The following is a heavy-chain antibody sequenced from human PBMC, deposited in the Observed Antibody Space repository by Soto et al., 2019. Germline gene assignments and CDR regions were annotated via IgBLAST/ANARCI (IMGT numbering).Heavy chain of an antibody. D-gene: IGHD1-7*01. CDR3: AKDRRAGGNYGFYSDF. Sequence: EVQLLESGGGLVQPGGSPRLSCAASGFTFSSYGMTWVRQAPGKGLEWVSFSSATGAGTYYADSVKGRFTISRDNSKNTLYLQMTRLRADDTAVYYCAKDRRAGGNYGFYSDFWGQGALVIVSS. J-gene: IGHJ4*02. CDR1: GFTFSSYG. CDR2: SSATGAGT. V-gene: IGHV3-23*01.